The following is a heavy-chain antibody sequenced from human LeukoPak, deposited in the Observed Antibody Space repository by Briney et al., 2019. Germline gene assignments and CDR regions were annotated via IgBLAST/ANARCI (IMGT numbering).Heavy chain of an antibody. CDR2: IRYDGSNK. D-gene: IGHD3-10*01. V-gene: IGHV3-30*02. J-gene: IGHJ4*02. Sequence: PGGSLRLSSAASGFTFSTYGMHWVRQAPGKGLEWVAFIRYDGSNKYYADSVKGRFTISRDNSKNTLYLQMNSLRAEDTAVYYCAKVPQYYYGSGSYYDYYFDYWSQGTLVTVSS. CDR1: GFTFSTYG. CDR3: AKVPQYYYGSGSYYDYYFDY.